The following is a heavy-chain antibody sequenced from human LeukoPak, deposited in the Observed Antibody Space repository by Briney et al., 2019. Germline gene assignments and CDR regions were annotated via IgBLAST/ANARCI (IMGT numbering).Heavy chain of an antibody. D-gene: IGHD4-23*01. V-gene: IGHV3-23*01. J-gene: IGHJ4*02. CDR1: GFTFSSYA. CDR2: ISGSGGST. Sequence: PGGSLRLSCAASGFTFSSYAMSWVRQAPGKGLEWVSAISGSGGSTYYADSVKGRFTISRDNAKNSLYLQMNSLRDEDTAVYYCARGIPDYGGNWYYFDSWGQGTLVTVSS. CDR3: ARGIPDYGGNWYYFDS.